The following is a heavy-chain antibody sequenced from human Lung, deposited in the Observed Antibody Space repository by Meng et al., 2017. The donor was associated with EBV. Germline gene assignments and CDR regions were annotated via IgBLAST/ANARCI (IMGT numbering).Heavy chain of an antibody. CDR1: GRSFSSSY. D-gene: IGHD3-10*01. Sequence: QLQESGPGLLKPSATRSLTCGVSGRSFSSSYWSWIRQPPGKGLEWIGQINYSGITNYNPSLKSRVTISVDTSKNQFSLKMKTVTAADTAVYYCVRAEITKDRGIILGFDLWGQGILVTVSS. J-gene: IGHJ5*02. CDR3: VRAEITKDRGIILGFDL. CDR2: INYSGIT. V-gene: IGHV4-34*01.